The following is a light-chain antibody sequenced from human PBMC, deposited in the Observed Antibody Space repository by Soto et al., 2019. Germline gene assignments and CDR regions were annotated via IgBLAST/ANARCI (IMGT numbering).Light chain of an antibody. CDR3: SSYTSSSTVV. Sequence: QSVLTQPASVSGSPGQSITISCTGTSSDVGGYNYVSWYQHHPGKAPKLVIYDVSDRPSGVSNRFSGSKSGNTASLTISGLQAEDEADFYCSSYTSSSTVVLGGGTKLTVL. CDR2: DVS. J-gene: IGLJ2*01. V-gene: IGLV2-14*03. CDR1: SSDVGGYNY.